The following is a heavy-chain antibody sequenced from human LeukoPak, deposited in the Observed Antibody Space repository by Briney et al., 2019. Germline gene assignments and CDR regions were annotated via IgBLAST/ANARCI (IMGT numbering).Heavy chain of an antibody. Sequence: GGSLRLSCAASGFTFSSYWMHWVRQAPGKGLVWVSRINSDGSSTSYADSVKGRFTISRDNAKNTLYLQMNSLRAEDTAVYYCAKDADGDYPFDYWGQGTLVTVSS. CDR2: INSDGSST. CDR1: GFTFSSYW. V-gene: IGHV3-74*01. CDR3: AKDADGDYPFDY. D-gene: IGHD4-17*01. J-gene: IGHJ4*02.